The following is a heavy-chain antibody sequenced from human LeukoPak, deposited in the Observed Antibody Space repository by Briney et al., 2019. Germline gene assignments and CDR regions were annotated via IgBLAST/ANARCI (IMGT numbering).Heavy chain of an antibody. J-gene: IGHJ4*02. V-gene: IGHV3-23*01. Sequence: GGSLRLSCAASGFTFNSYVMSWVRQAPGKGLEWVSSISGSGGNTYYADSVKGRFTISRDSSRNTLYLHMNSLRVEDTAVYYCAKVEPTAVRGVMEKDDWGQGTLVTVSS. CDR2: ISGSGGNT. CDR3: AKVEPTAVRGVMEKDD. D-gene: IGHD3-10*01. CDR1: GFTFNSYV.